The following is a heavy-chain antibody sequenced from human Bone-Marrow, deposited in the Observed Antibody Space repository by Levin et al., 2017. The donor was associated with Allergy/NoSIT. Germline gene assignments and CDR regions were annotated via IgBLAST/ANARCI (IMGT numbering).Heavy chain of an antibody. V-gene: IGHV3-21*04. J-gene: IGHJ6*02. D-gene: IGHD5-18*01. CDR2: INSNSAYI. Sequence: GGSLRLSCAGSGFTFSSFHLHWVRQAPGKGLEWVSSINSNSAYIHYGDSVKGRFTISRDNSKKLLFLQMNSLRDEDTATYYCASRLTASGGLDVWGHGTTVTVSS. CDR1: GFTFSSFH. CDR3: ASRLTASGGLDV.